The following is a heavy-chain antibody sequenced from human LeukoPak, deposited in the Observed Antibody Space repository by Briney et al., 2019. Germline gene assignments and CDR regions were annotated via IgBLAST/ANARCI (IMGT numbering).Heavy chain of an antibody. D-gene: IGHD3-10*01. Sequence: SGGSLRLSCAASGFTFSSYSMNWARQAPGKGLEWVSSISSSSSYIYYADSVKGRFTISRDNAKNSLYLQMNSLRAEDTAVYYCARGTYGSGSYIGYWGQGTLVTVSS. J-gene: IGHJ4*02. V-gene: IGHV3-21*01. CDR3: ARGTYGSGSYIGY. CDR2: ISSSSSYI. CDR1: GFTFSSYS.